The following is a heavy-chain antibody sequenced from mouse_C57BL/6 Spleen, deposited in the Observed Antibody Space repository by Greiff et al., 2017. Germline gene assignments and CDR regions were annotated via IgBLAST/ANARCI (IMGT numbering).Heavy chain of an antibody. CDR3: ASNYGSSSYFDV. CDR2: INPNNGGT. V-gene: IGHV1-26*01. J-gene: IGHJ1*03. Sequence: VQLQQSGPELVKPGASVKISCKASGYTFTDYYMNWVKQSHGKSLEWIGDINPNNGGTSYNQKFKGKATLTVDKSSSTAYMELRSLTSEDSAVYYCASNYGSSSYFDVWGTGTTVTVSS. D-gene: IGHD1-1*01. CDR1: GYTFTDYY.